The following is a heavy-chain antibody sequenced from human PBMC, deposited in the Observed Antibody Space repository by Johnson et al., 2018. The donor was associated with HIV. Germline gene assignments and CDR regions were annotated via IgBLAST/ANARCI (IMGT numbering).Heavy chain of an antibody. J-gene: IGHJ3*02. CDR3: ARDGAADNAFDI. CDR2: INQIGNDK. D-gene: IGHD2-15*01. V-gene: IGHV3-7*03. CDR1: GFTFSNHH. Sequence: EVQLVESGGGVVQPGRSLRLSCAVSGFTFSNHHMTWVRQAPGKGLEWVANINQIGNDKYYVDSVKGRFTISRDNAQNLLYLQMNSLRDEDTALYYCARDGAADNAFDIWGQGTMVTVSS.